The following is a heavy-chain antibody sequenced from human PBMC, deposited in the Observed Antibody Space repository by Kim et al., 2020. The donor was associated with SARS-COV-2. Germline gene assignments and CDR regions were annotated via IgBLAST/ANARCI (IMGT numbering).Heavy chain of an antibody. V-gene: IGHV4-39*01. Sequence: SETLSLTCTVSGGSISSSSYYWGWIRQPPGKGLEWIGSIYYSGSTYYNPSLKSRVTISVDTSKNQFSLKLSSVTAADTAAYYCARSLGAGPSTIFGVVIIPDAFDIWGQGTMVTVSS. D-gene: IGHD3-3*01. CDR3: ARSLGAGPSTIFGVVIIPDAFDI. J-gene: IGHJ3*02. CDR1: GGSISSSSYY. CDR2: IYYSGST.